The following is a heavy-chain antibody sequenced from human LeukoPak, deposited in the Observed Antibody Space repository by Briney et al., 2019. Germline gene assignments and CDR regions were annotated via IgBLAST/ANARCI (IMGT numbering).Heavy chain of an antibody. Sequence: GGSLRLSCAASGFTVSSNYMSWVRQAPGKGLEWVSVIYSGGSTYYADSVKGRFTISRDNSKNTLYLQKNSLRAEDTAVYFCARRGVVIRAVILLAFHNEAHYFDYWGRGTLVTVSS. J-gene: IGHJ4*02. V-gene: IGHV3-53*01. CDR3: ARRGVVIRAVILLAFHNEAHYFDY. CDR2: IYSGGST. D-gene: IGHD3-10*01. CDR1: GFTVSSNY.